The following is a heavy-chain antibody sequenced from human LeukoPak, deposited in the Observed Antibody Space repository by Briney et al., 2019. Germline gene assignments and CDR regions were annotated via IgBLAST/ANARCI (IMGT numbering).Heavy chain of an antibody. CDR2: ISSSSSYI. CDR1: GFTFSDYF. J-gene: IGHJ4*02. D-gene: IGHD1-26*01. Sequence: PGGSLRLSCAASGFTFSDYFMSWIRQAPGKGLEWVSSISSSSSYIYYADSVKGRFTISRDNAKNSLYLQMNSLRAEDTAVYYCARDPRPIVGATRFDYWGQGTLVTVSS. CDR3: ARDPRPIVGATRFDY. V-gene: IGHV3-11*06.